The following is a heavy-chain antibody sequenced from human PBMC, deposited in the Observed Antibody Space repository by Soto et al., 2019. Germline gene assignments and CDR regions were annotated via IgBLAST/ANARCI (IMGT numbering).Heavy chain of an antibody. CDR3: ARGRGYNWNLLYYYYGMDV. CDR1: GGTFSSYA. V-gene: IGHV1-69*13. D-gene: IGHD1-20*01. CDR2: IIPIFGTA. J-gene: IGHJ6*02. Sequence: SVKVSCKASGGTFSSYAISWLRQAPGQGLEWMGGIIPIFGTANYAQKFQGRVTITADESASTAYMELSSLRSEDTAVYYCARGRGYNWNLLYYYYGMDVWGQGTTVTVSS.